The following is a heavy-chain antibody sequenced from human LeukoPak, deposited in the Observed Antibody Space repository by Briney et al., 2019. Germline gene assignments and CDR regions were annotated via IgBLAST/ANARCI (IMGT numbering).Heavy chain of an antibody. CDR1: GFTLRSYA. D-gene: IGHD2-15*01. V-gene: IGHV3-23*01. CDR2: IGGSGGST. Sequence: GGSLRLSCAASGFTLRSYAMNWVRQAPGKGLEWVSVIGGSGGSTNYAESVKGRFTISRDSSKSTLFLQMNSLRAEDTAVYYCAKSQSGSCSGGSCSCDYWGQGTLVTVSS. CDR3: AKSQSGSCSGGSCSCDY. J-gene: IGHJ4*02.